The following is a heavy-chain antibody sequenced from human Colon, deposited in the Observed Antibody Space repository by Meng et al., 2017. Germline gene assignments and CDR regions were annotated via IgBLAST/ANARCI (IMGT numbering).Heavy chain of an antibody. CDR2: INPKDGVT. J-gene: IGHJ6*02. D-gene: IGHD3-10*01. V-gene: IGHV1-2*02. CDR3: ARDRSVDASATYFNPPGYGMDV. CDR1: GYSFISYY. Sequence: ASVKVSCKASGYSFISYYIHWARKAPGQGLEWMGWINPKDGVTNKAQNFQGRVTMTTDTSINTAYMELTGLTSDDTAVYYCARDRSVDASATYFNPPGYGMDVWGQGTTVTVSS.